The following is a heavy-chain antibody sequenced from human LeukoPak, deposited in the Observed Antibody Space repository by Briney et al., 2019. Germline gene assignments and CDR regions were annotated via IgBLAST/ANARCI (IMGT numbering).Heavy chain of an antibody. CDR3: ASTYYYDSSGYSAKAFDI. V-gene: IGHV5-51*01. CDR1: GYSFTSYW. D-gene: IGHD3-22*01. CDR2: IYPGDSDT. J-gene: IGHJ3*02. Sequence: GESLKISCKGSGYSFTSYWIGWVRQMPGKGLEWMGIIYPGDSDTRYSPSFQGQVTITADKSISTAYLQWSSLKASDTAMYYCASTYYYDSSGYSAKAFDIWGQGTMVTVSS.